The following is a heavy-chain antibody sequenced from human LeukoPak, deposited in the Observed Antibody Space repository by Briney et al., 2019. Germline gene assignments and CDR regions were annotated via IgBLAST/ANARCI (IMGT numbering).Heavy chain of an antibody. CDR3: AKGAPGKGWTTHWNFDY. CDR1: GYTLTELS. CDR2: FDPEDGET. J-gene: IGHJ4*02. D-gene: IGHD1-1*01. V-gene: IGHV1-24*01. Sequence: ASVKVSCKVSGYTLTELSMHWVRQAPGKGLEWMGGFDPEDGETIYAQKFQGRVTMTEDTSTDTAYMELSSLRSEDTAVYYCAKGAPGKGWTTHWNFDYRGQGTLVTVSS.